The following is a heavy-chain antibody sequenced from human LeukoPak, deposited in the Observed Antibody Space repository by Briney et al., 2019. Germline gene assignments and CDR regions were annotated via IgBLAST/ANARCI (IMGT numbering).Heavy chain of an antibody. J-gene: IGHJ3*02. CDR3: ARQLDSDAFDI. V-gene: IGHV1-46*01. Sequence: ASVKVSCKASGYTFTSYYMHWVRQAPGQGLEWMGLINPSGGSTSYAQKFQGRVTMTRDMSTSTVYMELSSLRSEDTAVYYCARQLDSDAFDIWGQGTMVTVSS. D-gene: IGHD2-2*03. CDR1: GYTFTSYY. CDR2: INPSGGST.